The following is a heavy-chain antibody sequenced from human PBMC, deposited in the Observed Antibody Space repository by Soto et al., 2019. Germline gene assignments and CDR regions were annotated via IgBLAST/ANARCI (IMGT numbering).Heavy chain of an antibody. Sequence: GGCLRLSCAASGFTFSSYSMNWVRQAPGKGLEWVSSISSSSSYIYYADSVKGRFTISRDNAKNSLYLQMNSLRAEDTAVYYCARPPNYYDSRGYYGYWGQGTLVTVSS. V-gene: IGHV3-21*01. D-gene: IGHD3-22*01. J-gene: IGHJ4*02. CDR3: ARPPNYYDSRGYYGY. CDR1: GFTFSSYS. CDR2: ISSSSSYI.